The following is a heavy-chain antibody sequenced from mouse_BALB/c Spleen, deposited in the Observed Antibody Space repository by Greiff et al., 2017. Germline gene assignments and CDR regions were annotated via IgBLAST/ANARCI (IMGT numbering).Heavy chain of an antibody. CDR3: ARMPYGNSWFAY. D-gene: IGHD2-10*02. CDR2: INPNNGGT. V-gene: IGHV1-18*01. CDR1: GYTFTDYN. J-gene: IGHJ3*01. Sequence: VQLQQSGPELVKPGASVKIPCKASGYTFTDYNMYWVKQSHGKSLEWIGDINPNNGGTIYNQKFKGKATLTVDKSSSTAYMELRSLTSEDTAVYYCARMPYGNSWFAYWGQGTLVTVSA.